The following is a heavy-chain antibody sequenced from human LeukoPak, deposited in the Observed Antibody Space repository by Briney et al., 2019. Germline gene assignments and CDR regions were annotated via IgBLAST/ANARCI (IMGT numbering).Heavy chain of an antibody. J-gene: IGHJ4*02. CDR2: ISWNSGSI. Sequence: PGRSLRLSCSASGFTFDDYAMHWVRQAPGKGLEWVSGISWNSGSIGYADSVKGRFTISRDNAKNSLYLQINSLRAEDTAVYYCAKDMQTWPRFPDYWGQGTLVTVSS. CDR1: GFTFDDYA. CDR3: AKDMQTWPRFPDY. D-gene: IGHD5-12*01. V-gene: IGHV3-9*01.